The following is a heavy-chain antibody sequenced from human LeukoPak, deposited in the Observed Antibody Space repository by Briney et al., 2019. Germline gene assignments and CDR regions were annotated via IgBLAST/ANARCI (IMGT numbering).Heavy chain of an antibody. CDR1: GYTFTSYG. Sequence: ASVKASCKASGYTFTSYGISWVRQAPGQGLGWMGWISGYDGNTNYGKKFHGRVTLTIDTSTSTTYMELRSLTSDDTAVYYCARDQSPGLFDYWGRGTLVIVSS. CDR2: ISGYDGNT. V-gene: IGHV1-18*01. CDR3: ARDQSPGLFDY. J-gene: IGHJ4*02.